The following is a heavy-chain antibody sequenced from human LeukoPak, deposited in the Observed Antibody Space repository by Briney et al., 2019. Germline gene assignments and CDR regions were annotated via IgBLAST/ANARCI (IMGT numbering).Heavy chain of an antibody. D-gene: IGHD3-22*01. V-gene: IGHV3-74*01. Sequence: GESLKISCKVSGYSFTSYWIVWVRQAPGKGLVWVSRINSDGSSTSYADSVKGRFTISRDNAKNTLYLQMNSLRAEDTAVYYCARVWGDYYDSSGLTFDPWGQGTLVTVSS. J-gene: IGHJ5*02. CDR1: GYSFTSYW. CDR3: ARVWGDYYDSSGLTFDP. CDR2: INSDGSST.